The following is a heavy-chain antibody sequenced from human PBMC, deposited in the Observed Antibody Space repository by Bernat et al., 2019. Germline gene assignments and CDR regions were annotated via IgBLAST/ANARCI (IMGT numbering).Heavy chain of an antibody. V-gene: IGHV3-13*04. J-gene: IGHJ2*01. D-gene: IGHD3-3*01. CDR1: GFTFSSYD. Sequence: EVQLVESGGGLVQPGGSLRLSCAASGFTFSSYDIHWVRQATGKGLEWVSLIGTAGDTYYPGAVKGRFTISRENSKNSLYLQMNSLRAGDTAVYYCARVRYYDFWSGYHYWYFDLWGRGTLVTVSS. CDR3: ARVRYYDFWSGYHYWYFDL. CDR2: IGTAGDT.